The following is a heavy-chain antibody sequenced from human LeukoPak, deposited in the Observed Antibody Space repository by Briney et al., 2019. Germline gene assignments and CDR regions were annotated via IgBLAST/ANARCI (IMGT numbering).Heavy chain of an antibody. V-gene: IGHV1-2*02. Sequence: ASVKASCKASGYTFTGYYMHWVRQAPGQGLEWMGWINPNSGGTNYAQKFQGRVTMTRDTSISTAYMELSRLRSDDTAVYYCARGGAGNYYYGMDVWGQGTTVTVSS. D-gene: IGHD3-10*01. CDR1: GYTFTGYY. CDR2: INPNSGGT. CDR3: ARGGAGNYYYGMDV. J-gene: IGHJ6*02.